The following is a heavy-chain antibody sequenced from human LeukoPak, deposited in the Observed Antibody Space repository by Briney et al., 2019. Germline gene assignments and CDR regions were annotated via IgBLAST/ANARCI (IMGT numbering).Heavy chain of an antibody. Sequence: SVKVSCKASGYTFTTYAISWVRQAPGQGLEWMGSIIPFLGTTNYAQKFQGRVTITADEPTRTAYMELTYVRSDDTAVYYCTIIPNVILFTHYFEYWGQGTLVTVSS. CDR1: GYTFTTYA. CDR3: TIIPNVILFTHYFEY. CDR2: IIPFLGTT. J-gene: IGHJ4*02. D-gene: IGHD2-21*01. V-gene: IGHV1-69*11.